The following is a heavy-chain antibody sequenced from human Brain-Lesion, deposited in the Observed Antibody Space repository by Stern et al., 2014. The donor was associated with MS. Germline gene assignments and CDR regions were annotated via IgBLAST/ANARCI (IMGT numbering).Heavy chain of an antibody. D-gene: IGHD2-8*02. J-gene: IGHJ6*02. CDR3: ARDCGVGNCAGARGYSYYYGLDV. Sequence: EVQLVESGGGLVQPGGSQRLSCAASGFSFSSYWMTWVRQAPGRGPEWVANIKQDGSEKYYLDSVKGRFTISRDNAKNSLYLQMHSLRDEDTAVYYCARDCGVGNCAGARGYSYYYGLDVWGQGTTVTVSS. V-gene: IGHV3-7*01. CDR2: IKQDGSEK. CDR1: GFSFSSYW.